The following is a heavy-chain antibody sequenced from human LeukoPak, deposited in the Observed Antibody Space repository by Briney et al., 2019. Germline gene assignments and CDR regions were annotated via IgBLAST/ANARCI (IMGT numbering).Heavy chain of an antibody. J-gene: IGHJ4*02. D-gene: IGHD3-10*01. CDR1: GFTFSSYG. CDR2: IWYDGSNK. CDR3: ARDNSLGERGVIIGY. Sequence: GGSLRLSCAASGFTFSSYGMHWVRQAPGKGLEWVAVIWYDGSNKYYADSVKGRFTISRDNSKNTLFLQMNSLRAEDTAVYYCARDNSLGERGVIIGYWGQGTLVTVSS. V-gene: IGHV3-33*01.